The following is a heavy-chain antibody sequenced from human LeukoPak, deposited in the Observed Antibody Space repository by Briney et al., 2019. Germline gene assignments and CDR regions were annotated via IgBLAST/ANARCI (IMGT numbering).Heavy chain of an antibody. J-gene: IGHJ4*02. CDR2: IYYSGST. V-gene: IGHV4-59*01. Sequence: KPSETLSLTCTVSGGSISSYYCSWIRQPPGKGLEWIGYIYYSGSTNYNPSLKSRVTISVDTSQSQFSLKLSSVTAADTAVYYCARGAPTGYWGQGTLVSVSS. CDR1: GGSISSYY. CDR3: ARGAPTGY.